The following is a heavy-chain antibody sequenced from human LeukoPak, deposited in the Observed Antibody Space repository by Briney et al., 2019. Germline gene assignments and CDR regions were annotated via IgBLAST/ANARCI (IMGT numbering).Heavy chain of an antibody. CDR1: GGSIRNSDYY. D-gene: IGHD3-9*01. CDR2: IYYSGST. V-gene: IGHV4-39*07. J-gene: IGHJ4*02. CDR3: ARARGYDILTGYYLYYFDY. Sequence: SETLSLTCTVSGGSIRNSDYYWGWIRQPPGKGLECIGIIYYSGSTYYNPSLKSRVTMSVDTSKNQFSLKLSSVTAADTAVYYCARARGYDILTGYYLYYFDYWGQGTLVTVSS.